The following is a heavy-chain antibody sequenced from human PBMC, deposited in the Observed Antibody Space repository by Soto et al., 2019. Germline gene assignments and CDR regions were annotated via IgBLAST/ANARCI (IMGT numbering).Heavy chain of an antibody. CDR1: GFTFSSYS. J-gene: IGHJ4*02. V-gene: IGHV3-21*01. CDR3: ASSDAIAAAGDY. D-gene: IGHD6-13*01. CDR2: ISSSSSYI. Sequence: EVQLVESGGGLVKPGGSLRLSCAASGFTFSSYSMNWVRQAPGKGLEWVSSISSSSSYIYYADPVKGRFTISRDNAKNSLYLQMNSLRAEDTAVYYCASSDAIAAAGDYWGQGTLVTVSS.